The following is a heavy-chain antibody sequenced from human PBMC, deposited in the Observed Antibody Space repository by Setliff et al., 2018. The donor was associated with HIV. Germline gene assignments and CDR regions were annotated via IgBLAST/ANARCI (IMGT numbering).Heavy chain of an antibody. Sequence: SETLSLTCTVSDSGTYYWSWIRQPPGKGLEWIGEINHSGSTNYNPSLKSRVTVSVDTSKNQFSLKLGSVTAADTAVYYCARESPSSSWFYFDFWGQGTLVTVSS. CDR1: DSGTYY. D-gene: IGHD6-13*01. CDR3: ARESPSSSWFYFDF. J-gene: IGHJ4*02. CDR2: INHSGST. V-gene: IGHV4-34*01.